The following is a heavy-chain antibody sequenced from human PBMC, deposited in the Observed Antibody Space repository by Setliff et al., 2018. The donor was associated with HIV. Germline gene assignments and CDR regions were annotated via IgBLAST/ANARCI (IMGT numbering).Heavy chain of an antibody. CDR1: GGSISSSSYY. CDR3: ARVPSTSWYATTQRTKQDCQH. J-gene: IGHJ1*01. CDR2: IYNSGNT. D-gene: IGHD6-13*01. V-gene: IGHV4-39*07. Sequence: SETLSLTCTDSGGSISSSSYYWGWNRQPPGKGLAWIGTIYNSGNTYFNPSLKSRVTIAVDTSNNQFSLTLCYVTDADTAIYYCARVPSTSWYATTQRTKQDCQHWGQGTLVTVSS.